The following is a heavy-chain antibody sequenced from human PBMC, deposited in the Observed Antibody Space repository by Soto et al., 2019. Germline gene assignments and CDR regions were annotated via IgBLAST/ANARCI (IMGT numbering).Heavy chain of an antibody. D-gene: IGHD3-10*01. CDR3: ATARESSRLFCNWLDP. CDR1: GGSISSGGYS. Sequence: PSETLSLTCAVSGGSISSGGYSWSWIRQPPGKGLEWIGYIYHSGTTYYNPSLKSRVTISVDRSKNQFSLKLSSVTAADTAVYYCATARESSRLFCNWLDPWGQGTLVTVYS. CDR2: IYHSGTT. J-gene: IGHJ5*02. V-gene: IGHV4-30-2*01.